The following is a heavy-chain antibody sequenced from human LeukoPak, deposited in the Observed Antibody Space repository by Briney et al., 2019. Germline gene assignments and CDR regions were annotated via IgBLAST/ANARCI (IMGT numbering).Heavy chain of an antibody. V-gene: IGHV1-46*01. CDR1: GYTFTSYY. CDR2: INPSGGST. CDR3: ARDRQPYLGADQPDY. D-gene: IGHD2-2*01. Sequence: ASVKVSCKASGYTFTSYYMHWVRQAPGQGLEWMGIINPSGGSTSYAQKFQGRVTMTRDTSTSTVYMELSSLRSEDTAVYYCARDRQPYLGADQPDYWGQGTLVTVSS. J-gene: IGHJ4*02.